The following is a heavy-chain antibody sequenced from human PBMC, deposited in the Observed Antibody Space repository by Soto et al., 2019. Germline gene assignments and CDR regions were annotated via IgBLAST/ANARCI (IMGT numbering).Heavy chain of an antibody. CDR1: GGSISSGNYF. D-gene: IGHD6-6*01. Sequence: QVQLQESGPGLVKPSQTLSLTCTVSGGSISSGNYFWSWIRQHPGKSLEWIGFMYYSGTTHYNPSLKSRVTISVDTSRNQFSLKLSSVTAADTAVYYCAKWTAQGKTIAARPRSNWGKDAFDVWGQGTMVTVSS. CDR3: AKWTAQGKTIAARPRSNWGKDAFDV. J-gene: IGHJ3*01. CDR2: MYYSGTT. V-gene: IGHV4-31*03.